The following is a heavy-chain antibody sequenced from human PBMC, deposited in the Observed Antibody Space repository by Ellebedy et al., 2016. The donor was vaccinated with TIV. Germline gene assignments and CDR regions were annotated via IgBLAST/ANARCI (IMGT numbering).Heavy chain of an antibody. Sequence: ASVKVSCXASGYTFTRYAMHWVRQAPGQRLEWMGWINAGNGNTKYSQKFQGRVTITRDTSASTAYMELSSLRSEDTAVYYCARRGFGYYYYGMDVWGQGTTVTVSS. CDR3: ARRGFGYYYYGMDV. CDR1: GYTFTRYA. D-gene: IGHD3-10*01. V-gene: IGHV1-3*01. J-gene: IGHJ6*02. CDR2: INAGNGNT.